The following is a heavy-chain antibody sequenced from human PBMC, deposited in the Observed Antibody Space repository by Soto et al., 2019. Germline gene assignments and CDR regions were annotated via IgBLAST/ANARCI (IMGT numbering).Heavy chain of an antibody. D-gene: IGHD6-19*01. CDR2: ISGSGGST. Sequence: GGSLRLSCAAPGFPFCSYSLRWVPPAPGKGLEWVSAISGSGGSTYYADSVKGRFTISRDNSKNTLYLQMNSLRAEDTAVYYCAKDSIAVAGEYYYGMDVWGQGTTVTVSS. J-gene: IGHJ6*02. CDR3: AKDSIAVAGEYYYGMDV. V-gene: IGHV3-23*01. CDR1: GFPFCSYS.